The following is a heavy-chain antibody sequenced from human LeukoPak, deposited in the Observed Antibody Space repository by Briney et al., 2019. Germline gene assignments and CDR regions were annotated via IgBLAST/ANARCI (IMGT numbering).Heavy chain of an antibody. Sequence: PSETLSLTCTVSGGSISSSHFYWGWIRQTPRKGLEWIGSVYDSGSAYHNPSITSRVTISVDVSKNQFSLNLRSVTAADTAVYYCARQGRGCSSSSCYSDWGQGTLVTVSS. J-gene: IGHJ4*02. CDR2: VYDSGSA. CDR3: ARQGRGCSSSSCYSD. D-gene: IGHD2-2*01. V-gene: IGHV4-39*01. CDR1: GGSISSSHFY.